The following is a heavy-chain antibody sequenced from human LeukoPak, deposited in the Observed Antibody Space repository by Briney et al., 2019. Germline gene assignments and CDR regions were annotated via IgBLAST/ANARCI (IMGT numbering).Heavy chain of an antibody. CDR2: ISPNSGGT. CDR3: VKGSLGGFADY. J-gene: IGHJ4*02. D-gene: IGHD1-26*01. Sequence: AAVNVSCKTTLYTFTGDYMHWVRQTPGQTLEWMGWISPNSGGTNYAQKFQGRVHMTGYTSISTAYMELSRLRSDDTSVYYCVKGSLGGFADYWGQGTLVTVSS. CDR1: LYTFTGDY. V-gene: IGHV1-2*02.